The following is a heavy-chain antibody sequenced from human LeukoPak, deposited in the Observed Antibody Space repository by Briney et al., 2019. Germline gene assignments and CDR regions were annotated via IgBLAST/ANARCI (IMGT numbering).Heavy chain of an antibody. CDR2: ISSSGRTI. V-gene: IGHV3-48*03. CDR3: AKICSSRGIAVGGSDY. J-gene: IGHJ4*02. CDR1: GFTFSSYE. Sequence: GGSLRLSCAASGFTFSSYEMNWVRQAPGKGLEWVSYISSSGRTIYYADSVKGRFTISRDNAKNSLYLQMNSLRAEDTAVYYCAKICSSRGIAVGGSDYWGQGTLVTVSS. D-gene: IGHD6-13*01.